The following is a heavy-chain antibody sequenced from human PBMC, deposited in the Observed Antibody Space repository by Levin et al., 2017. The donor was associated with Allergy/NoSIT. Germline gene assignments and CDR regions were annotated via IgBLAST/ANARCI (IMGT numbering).Heavy chain of an antibody. CDR2: IVVGSGNT. D-gene: IGHD4-17*01. J-gene: IGHJ2*01. V-gene: IGHV1-58*01. CDR3: AAVIMSDGYGDYPYWYFDL. CDR1: GFTFSTSA. Sequence: GASVKVSCKASGFTFSTSAVQWVRQARGQRLEWIGWIVVGSGNTDYAQKFQERVTITRDVSTSTAYMELSSLRSEDTAVYYCAAVIMSDGYGDYPYWYFDLWGRGTLVTVSS.